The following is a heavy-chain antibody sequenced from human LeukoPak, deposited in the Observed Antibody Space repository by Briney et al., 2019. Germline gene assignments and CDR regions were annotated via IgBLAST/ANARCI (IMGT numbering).Heavy chain of an antibody. CDR3: AIAGVFAYCGGDCYSGGRDY. V-gene: IGHV3-74*01. CDR2: IDSDGSST. CDR1: GFTFSSYT. Sequence: GGSLRLSCAASGFTFSSYTMNWVRQAPGKGLVWVSRIDSDGSSTNYADSVQGRFTISRDNAKNTLYLQMNSLRAEDTAVYYCAIAGVFAYCGGDCYSGGRDYWGQGALVTVSS. D-gene: IGHD2-21*02. J-gene: IGHJ4*02.